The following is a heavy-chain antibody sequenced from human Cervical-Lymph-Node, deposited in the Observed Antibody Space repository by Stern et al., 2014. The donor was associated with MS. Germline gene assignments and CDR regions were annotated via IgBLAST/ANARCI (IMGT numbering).Heavy chain of an antibody. CDR1: GFTFSSYA. Sequence: EVQLLESGGGLVQPGGSLRLSCAASGFTFSSYAMSWVRQAPGQGLEWVSAISGSGGRTYYADSVKGRFTISRDNSKNTLYLQMNSLRAEDTAVYYCAKDSENYDYVWGSLDYWGQGTLVTVSS. J-gene: IGHJ4*02. CDR2: ISGSGGRT. D-gene: IGHD3-16*01. CDR3: AKDSENYDYVWGSLDY. V-gene: IGHV3-23*01.